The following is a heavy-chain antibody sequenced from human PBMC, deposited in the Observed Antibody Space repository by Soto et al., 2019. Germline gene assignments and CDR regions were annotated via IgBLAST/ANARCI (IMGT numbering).Heavy chain of an antibody. Sequence: RGESLKISCKGSGYSFSTYWIAWVRQMPGKGLEWMGVIYPGDSDTRYSPSFQGQVTISADKYFNTAYLQWSSLKASDSAMYYCARQPGSGSYFPFDYWGQGTLVTVSS. CDR3: ARQPGSGSYFPFDY. V-gene: IGHV5-51*01. CDR2: IYPGDSDT. J-gene: IGHJ4*02. D-gene: IGHD3-10*01. CDR1: GYSFSTYW.